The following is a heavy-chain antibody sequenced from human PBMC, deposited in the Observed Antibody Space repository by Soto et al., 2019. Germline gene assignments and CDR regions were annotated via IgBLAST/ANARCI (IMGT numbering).Heavy chain of an antibody. CDR3: ARDSRSGYARREYYYYYMDV. D-gene: IGHD5-12*01. J-gene: IGHJ6*03. CDR2: IIPILGIA. CDR1: GGTFSSYT. V-gene: IGHV1-69*08. Sequence: QVQLVQSGAEVKKPGSSVKVSCKASGGTFSSYTISWVRQAPGQGLEWMGRIIPILGIANYAQKFQGRVTITEDKSTSTAYMELSSLRSEDTAVYYCARDSRSGYARREYYYYYMDVWGKGTTVTVSS.